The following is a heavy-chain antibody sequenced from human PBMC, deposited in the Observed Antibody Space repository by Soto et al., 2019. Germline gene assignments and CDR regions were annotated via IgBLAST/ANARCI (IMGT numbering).Heavy chain of an antibody. J-gene: IGHJ4*02. V-gene: IGHV3-33*03. CDR1: TYSFSSYG. CDR3: ASWSTAGGGFDH. CDR2: IWYDGTNK. Sequence: HPGGSLRLPCTASTYSFSSYGMHWVRQAPGKGLEWVALIWYDGTNKHYADSVKGRFTISSDSSKNTLFLQMNSLSADDTAVYYCASWSTAGGGFDHWGQGTPVTVSS. D-gene: IGHD2-15*01.